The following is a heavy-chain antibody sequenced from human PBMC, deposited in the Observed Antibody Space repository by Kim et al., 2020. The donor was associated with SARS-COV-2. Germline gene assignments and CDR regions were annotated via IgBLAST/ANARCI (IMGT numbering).Heavy chain of an antibody. J-gene: IGHJ3*01. CDR1: GYTFTDYG. D-gene: IGHD1-26*01. CDR3: ARDKHTLSGTFDAIGV. V-gene: IGHV1-18*01. Sequence: AAVKVSCKASGYTFTDYGINWVRQAPGQGLEWMGWISAHNGDTNYAQSLQGRVTMTRDTSTSTGYMELRSLRSDDTAVYYCARDKHTLSGTFDAIGVWGPGTVVAVSS. CDR2: ISAHNGDT.